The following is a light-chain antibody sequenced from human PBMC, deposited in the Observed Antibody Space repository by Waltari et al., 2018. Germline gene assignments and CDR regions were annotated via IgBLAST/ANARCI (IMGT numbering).Light chain of an antibody. CDR1: NSDIGYYNY. CDR3: AAYTSTNTVI. J-gene: IGLJ2*01. V-gene: IGLV2-14*01. CDR2: DVT. Sequence: QSALTHPASVSGSPGQSTTISCTGPNSDIGYYNYVSCYQQSHGKAPNLMIFDVTRWPSWLSHRFAGSKAGNTASLAISGLQAEDEADYFCAAYTSTNTVIFGGGTKVTVL.